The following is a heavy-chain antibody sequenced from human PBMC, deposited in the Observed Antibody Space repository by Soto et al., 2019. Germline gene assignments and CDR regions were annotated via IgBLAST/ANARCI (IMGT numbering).Heavy chain of an antibody. CDR2: INDDGDRT. CDR1: GFTFTIYA. CDR3: AREEWTDRRPYLYSGMDV. D-gene: IGHD3-3*01. J-gene: IGHJ6*02. Sequence: EVQLLESGGGLVQPGGSLKLSCAVSGFTFTIYAMCWVRQAPGKGLEWVSGINDDGDRTYYPDSVRGRFTISRDNSKNTLYLQMNSLGAEDTGVYYCAREEWTDRRPYLYSGMDVWGQGTTVTASS. V-gene: IGHV3-23*01.